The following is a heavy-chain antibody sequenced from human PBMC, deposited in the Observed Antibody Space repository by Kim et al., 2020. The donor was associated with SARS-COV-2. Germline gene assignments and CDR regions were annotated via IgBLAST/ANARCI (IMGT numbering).Heavy chain of an antibody. CDR2: IYYSGST. V-gene: IGHV4-31*03. J-gene: IGHJ6*02. Sequence: SETLSLTCTVSGGSISSGGYYWSWIRQHPGKGLEWIGYIYYSGSTYYNPSLNSRVTISVDTSKNQFSLKLSSVTAADTAVYYCARGGNNIVVVPAASVHYYYGMDVWGQGTTVTVSS. CDR1: GGSISSGGYY. D-gene: IGHD2-2*01. CDR3: ARGGNNIVVVPAASVHYYYGMDV.